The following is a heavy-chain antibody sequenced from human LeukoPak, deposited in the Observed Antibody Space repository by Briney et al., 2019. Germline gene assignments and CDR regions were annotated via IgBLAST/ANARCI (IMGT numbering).Heavy chain of an antibody. CDR1: GFSFSSHN. CDR2: ISSGGSTI. CDR3: ARGIGDY. V-gene: IGHV3-48*04. Sequence: GGSLRLSCAASGFSFSSHNMNWVRQAPGKGLEWLSHISSGGSTIFYADSVRGRFTISRDNAKNSLFLQMNSLRAGDTAIYYCARGIGDYWGQGTLVSVSS. J-gene: IGHJ4*02.